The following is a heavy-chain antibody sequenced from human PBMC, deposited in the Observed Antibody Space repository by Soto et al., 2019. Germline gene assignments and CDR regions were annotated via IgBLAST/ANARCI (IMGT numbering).Heavy chain of an antibody. CDR3: ARDLYDILTGYYHGYYFDY. V-gene: IGHV4-4*07. Sequence: SETLSLTCTVSGGSISSYYWSWIRQPAGKGLEWIGRIYTSGSTNYNPSLKSRVTMSVDTSKNQFSLKLGSVTAADTAVYYCARDLYDILTGYYHGYYFDYWGQGTLVTVSS. J-gene: IGHJ4*02. D-gene: IGHD3-9*01. CDR2: IYTSGST. CDR1: GGSISSYY.